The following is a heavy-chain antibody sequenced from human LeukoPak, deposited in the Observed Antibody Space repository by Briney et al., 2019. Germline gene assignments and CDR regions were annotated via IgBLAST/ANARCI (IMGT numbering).Heavy chain of an antibody. CDR2: ISDDGGHT. V-gene: IGHV3-74*01. CDR3: ARISPVTTGFDY. Sequence: GGSLRLSCAASGFTFSSYWMHWVRQAPGKGLVWVSRISDDGGHTFHADSVKGRFAMSRDNSKNTLYLQMNSLRAEDTGVYYCARISPVTTGFDYWGQGTLVTVSS. D-gene: IGHD4-17*01. J-gene: IGHJ4*02. CDR1: GFTFSSYW.